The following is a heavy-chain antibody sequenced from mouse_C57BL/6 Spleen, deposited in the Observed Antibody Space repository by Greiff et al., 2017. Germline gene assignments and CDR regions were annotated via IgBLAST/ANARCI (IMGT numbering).Heavy chain of an antibody. V-gene: IGHV1-15*01. J-gene: IGHJ2*01. CDR1: GYTFTDYE. CDR2: IDPETGGS. Sequence: QVQLQQSGAELVRPGASVTLSCKASGYTFTDYEMHWVKQTPVHGLEWIGAIDPETGGSAYNQKFKGKAILTADKSSSTAYMELRSLTSEDSAVYYCTNGSGTYFDYWGQGTTLTVSS. D-gene: IGHD1-1*01. CDR3: TNGSGTYFDY.